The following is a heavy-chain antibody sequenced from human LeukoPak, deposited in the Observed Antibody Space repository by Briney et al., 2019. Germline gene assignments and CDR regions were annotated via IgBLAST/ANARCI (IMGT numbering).Heavy chain of an antibody. D-gene: IGHD3-10*01. CDR3: ARELMVRGVIYYYYYMDV. V-gene: IGHV4-39*07. J-gene: IGHJ6*03. CDR1: GGSISSSSYY. CDR2: IYYSGST. Sequence: PSETLSPTCTVSGGSISSSSYYWGWIRQPPGKGLEWIGSIYYSGSTYYNPSLKSRVTMSVDTSKNNFSLKLSSVTAADTAVYYCARELMVRGVIYYYYYMDVWGKGTTVTISS.